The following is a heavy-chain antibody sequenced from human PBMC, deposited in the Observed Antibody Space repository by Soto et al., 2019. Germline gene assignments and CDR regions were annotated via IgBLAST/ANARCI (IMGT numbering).Heavy chain of an antibody. V-gene: IGHV3-48*02. CDR3: VYGYYFDY. CDR1: GFTFSSNS. Sequence: EVQLAESGGDLVQPGGSLRLSWAASGFTFSSNSMNWVRQPPGKGLGWVSYISSSSSTIYYADSVKGRFTISRDNAKNSLYLQMNSLRDEDTAVYHCVYGYYFDYWGQGTLVTVSS. J-gene: IGHJ4*02. CDR2: ISSSSSTI. D-gene: IGHD3-10*01.